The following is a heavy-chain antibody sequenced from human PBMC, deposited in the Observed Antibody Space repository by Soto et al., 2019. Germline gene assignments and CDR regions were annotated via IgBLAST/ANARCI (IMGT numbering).Heavy chain of an antibody. Sequence: GGSLRLSCSASGFTFSSFDMHWVRQAPGKGLEWVAVISYDGSNKYYADSVKGRFTISRDSSKNTLYLQMNSLRGEDTAVYYCAKAGLTAVAATPASYNWFDPWGQGPLVTVSS. CDR2: ISYDGSNK. D-gene: IGHD6-19*01. CDR1: GFTFSSFD. J-gene: IGHJ5*02. CDR3: AKAGLTAVAATPASYNWFDP. V-gene: IGHV3-30*18.